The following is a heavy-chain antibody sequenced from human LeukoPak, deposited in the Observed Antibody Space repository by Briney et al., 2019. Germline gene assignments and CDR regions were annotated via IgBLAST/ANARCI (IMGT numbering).Heavy chain of an antibody. D-gene: IGHD2-8*01. CDR2: IIPILGIA. CDR1: GGTFSSYA. CDR3: ARVAYEGPLFYYYYGMDV. V-gene: IGHV1-69*04. Sequence: ASVKVSCQASGGTFSSYAIRWVRQAPGQGLAWMGRIIPILGIANYAQKFQGRVTITADKSTSTAYMELSSLRSEDTAVYYCARVAYEGPLFYYYYGMDVWGQGTTVTVSS. J-gene: IGHJ6*02.